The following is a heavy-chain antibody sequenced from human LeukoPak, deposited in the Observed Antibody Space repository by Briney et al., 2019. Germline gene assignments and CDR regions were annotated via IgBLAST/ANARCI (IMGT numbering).Heavy chain of an antibody. Sequence: EASVRVSCKASGGTFSSYAISWVRQAPGQGLEWMGRIIPILGIANYAQKFQGRVTITADKSTSTAYMELSSLRSEDTAVYYCARGTVRFDYWGQGTLVTVSS. CDR1: GGTFSSYA. J-gene: IGHJ4*02. CDR3: ARGTVRFDY. V-gene: IGHV1-69*04. CDR2: IIPILGIA. D-gene: IGHD4-17*01.